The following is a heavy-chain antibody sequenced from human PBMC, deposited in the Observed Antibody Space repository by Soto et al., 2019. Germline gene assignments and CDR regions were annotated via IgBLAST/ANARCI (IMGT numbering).Heavy chain of an antibody. CDR3: ATPGYCSSTSCYTSWFDP. CDR2: IIPIFGTA. V-gene: IGHV1-69*13. CDR1: RCTFRIYA. J-gene: IGHJ5*02. Sequence: VKVSCNASRCTFRIYAIIWVLQAPGPGLEWMGGIIPIFGTANYAQKFQGRVMITADESTSTAYMELSSLRSEDTAVYYCATPGYCSSTSCYTSWFDPWGQGTLVTVS. D-gene: IGHD2-2*02.